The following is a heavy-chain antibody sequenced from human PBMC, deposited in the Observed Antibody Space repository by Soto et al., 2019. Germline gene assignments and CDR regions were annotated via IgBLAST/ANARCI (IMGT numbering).Heavy chain of an antibody. CDR3: TTPLGKDSSYFSSYNAMDV. D-gene: IGHD3-22*01. Sequence: AGESLKISCKASGYIFTTFWISWLRQMPGKGLEWMGRIDPSDSYSHYNPSFQGHVIMSVDRSTSTAFLRWSSLEASDTAIYYCTTPLGKDSSYFSSYNAMDVWGQGTTVTVSS. CDR2: IDPSDSYS. CDR1: GYIFTTFW. J-gene: IGHJ6*02. V-gene: IGHV5-10-1*01.